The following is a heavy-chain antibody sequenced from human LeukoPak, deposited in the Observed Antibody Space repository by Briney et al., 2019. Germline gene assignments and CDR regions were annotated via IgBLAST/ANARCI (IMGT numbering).Heavy chain of an antibody. D-gene: IGHD5-24*01. CDR1: GYTFTSYV. Sequence: ASVKVSCKASGYTFTSYVISWVRQAPGQGLEWMGWISAYNGNTNYAQKLQGRVTMTTDTSTSTAYMELRSLRSDDTAVYYCERAFLMMATVYYYGMDVWGQGTTVTVSS. CDR2: ISAYNGNT. V-gene: IGHV1-18*01. J-gene: IGHJ6*02. CDR3: ERAFLMMATVYYYGMDV.